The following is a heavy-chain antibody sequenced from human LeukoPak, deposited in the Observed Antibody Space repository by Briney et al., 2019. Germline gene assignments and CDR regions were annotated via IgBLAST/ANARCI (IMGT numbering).Heavy chain of an antibody. V-gene: IGHV3-7*01. Sequence: PGGSLRLSCVASGFNFGPYWMSWVRQAPGKGPEWVANINGDGSEKFYVNSVKGRFTISRDNAKDTLYLQMNSLRAEDTAVYYCARGENTYIDYWGQGTLVTVSS. CDR1: GFNFGPYW. CDR2: INGDGSEK. J-gene: IGHJ4*02. CDR3: ARGENTYIDY. D-gene: IGHD3-16*01.